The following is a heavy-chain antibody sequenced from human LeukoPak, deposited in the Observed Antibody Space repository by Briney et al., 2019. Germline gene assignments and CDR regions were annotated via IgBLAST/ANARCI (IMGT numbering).Heavy chain of an antibody. CDR2: INPNSGGT. J-gene: IGHJ5*02. V-gene: IGHV1-2*02. D-gene: IGHD3-22*01. CDR3: ARVRYYYDDNNWFDP. CDR1: GYTFTGYY. Sequence: GASVKVSCKASGYTFTGYYMHWVRQAPGQGLEWMGWINPNSGGTNYAQKFQGRVTMTRDTSISTAYMELSRLRSDDTAVYYCARVRYYYDDNNWFDPWGQGTLVTVSS.